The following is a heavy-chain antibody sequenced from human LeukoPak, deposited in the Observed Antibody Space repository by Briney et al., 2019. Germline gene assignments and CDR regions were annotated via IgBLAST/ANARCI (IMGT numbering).Heavy chain of an antibody. CDR3: ARGPRVVVAATIDY. CDR2: INPNSGNT. CDR1: GGTFSSYA. V-gene: IGHV1-8*02. D-gene: IGHD2-15*01. Sequence: ASVKVSCKASGGTFSSYAISWVRQATGQGLEWMGWINPNSGNTGYAQKFQGRVTMTRNTSISTAYMELSSLRSEDTAVYYCARGPRVVVAATIDYWGQGTLVTVSS. J-gene: IGHJ4*02.